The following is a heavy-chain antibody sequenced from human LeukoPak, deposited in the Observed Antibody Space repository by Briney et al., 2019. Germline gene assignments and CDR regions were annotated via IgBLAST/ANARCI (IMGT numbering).Heavy chain of an antibody. CDR1: GFTFSNHW. Sequence: GGSLRLSCAASGFTFSNHWMSWVRQAPGKGLEWVSGINWNGDSTGYADSVKGRFTISRDNAKNSLHLQMNSLRAEDTALYYCARVLSYYYYYMDVWGKGTTVTVSS. CDR2: INWNGDST. CDR3: ARVLSYYYYYMDV. J-gene: IGHJ6*03. V-gene: IGHV3-20*04.